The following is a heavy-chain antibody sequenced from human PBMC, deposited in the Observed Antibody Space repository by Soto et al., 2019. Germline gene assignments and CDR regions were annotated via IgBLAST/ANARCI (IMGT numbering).Heavy chain of an antibody. D-gene: IGHD2-2*01. CDR2: ISSNGGST. V-gene: IGHV3-64D*08. CDR3: VKGPEYQLPLDPYYYYGMDV. Sequence: GGSLRLSCSASGFTFSSYAMHWVRQAPGKGLEYVSAISSNGGSTYYADSVKGRFTISRDNSKNTLYLQMSSLRAEDTAVYYCVKGPEYQLPLDPYYYYGMDVWGQGTTVTVSS. CDR1: GFTFSSYA. J-gene: IGHJ6*02.